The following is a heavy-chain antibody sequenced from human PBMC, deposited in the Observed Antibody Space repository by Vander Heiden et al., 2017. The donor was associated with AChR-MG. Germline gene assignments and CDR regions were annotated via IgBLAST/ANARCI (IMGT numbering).Heavy chain of an antibody. V-gene: IGHV4-34*01. Sequence: QVQLQPWGAVLLKPSETPSLTCAVYGGSFSGYHWSWLRQPPGKGREWIGEINHSGSTNYNPSLKSRVTISVDTSKNQFSLKLSSVTAADTAVYYCARAASSGWYGMDVWGQGTTVTVSS. D-gene: IGHD6-19*01. J-gene: IGHJ6*02. CDR3: ARAASSGWYGMDV. CDR1: GGSFSGYH. CDR2: INHSGST.